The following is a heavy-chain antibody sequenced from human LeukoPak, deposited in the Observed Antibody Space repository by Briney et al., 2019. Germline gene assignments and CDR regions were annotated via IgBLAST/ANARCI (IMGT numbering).Heavy chain of an antibody. D-gene: IGHD1-26*01. CDR3: ARGGYSGSYPLYYYYGMDV. J-gene: IGHJ6*02. CDR2: FYYSGST. Sequence: SETLSLTCAVYGGSFSGYYWSWIRQPPGKGLEWIGYFYYSGSTYYNPSLKSRITISVDTSKNQFSLKLSSVTAADTAVYYCARGGYSGSYPLYYYYGMDVWGQGTTVTVSS. CDR1: GGSFSGYY. V-gene: IGHV4-30-4*08.